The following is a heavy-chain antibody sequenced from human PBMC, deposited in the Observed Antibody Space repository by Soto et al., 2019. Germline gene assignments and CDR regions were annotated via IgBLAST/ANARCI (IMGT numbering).Heavy chain of an antibody. CDR3: ARGPFFLAYCGGDCWAGDYGMDI. Sequence: ASVKVSCKASGYTFTGYYMHWVRQAPGQGLEWMGWINPNSGGTNYAQKFQGWVTMTRDTSISTAYMELSRLRSDDTAVYYCARGPFFLAYCGGDCWAGDYGMDIWGQGTTVTVSS. D-gene: IGHD2-21*02. CDR1: GYTFTGYY. V-gene: IGHV1-2*04. J-gene: IGHJ6*02. CDR2: INPNSGGT.